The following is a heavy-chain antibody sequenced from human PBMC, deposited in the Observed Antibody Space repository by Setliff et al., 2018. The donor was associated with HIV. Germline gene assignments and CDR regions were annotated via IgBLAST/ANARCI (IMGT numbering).Heavy chain of an antibody. D-gene: IGHD6-6*01. Sequence: SVKVSCKASGDTFSNYAISWVRQAPGQGLEWMGGIIPIFGTANYAQKFEGRVTITADKSTSTAYMGVNSLRFEDTAVYYCARGYSTSSSYYYGMDVWGQGTTVTVSS. J-gene: IGHJ6*02. V-gene: IGHV1-69*06. CDR2: IIPIFGTA. CDR1: GDTFSNYA. CDR3: ARGYSTSSSYYYGMDV.